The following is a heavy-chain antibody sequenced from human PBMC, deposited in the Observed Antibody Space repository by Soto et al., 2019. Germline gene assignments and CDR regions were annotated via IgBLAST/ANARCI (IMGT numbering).Heavy chain of an antibody. Sequence: QITLEESGPALVKPTQTLTLTCTFSGFSLNTRAVGVGWIRQPPGKALEWLAFIYWDDNKYYSPSLKSRLTITKDTSKNQVVLTMTNTGPVDTATYYCAHGAGWLFDYWGQGTQVTVSP. CDR2: IYWDDNK. V-gene: IGHV2-5*02. CDR1: GFSLNTRAVG. D-gene: IGHD6-19*01. J-gene: IGHJ4*02. CDR3: AHGAGWLFDY.